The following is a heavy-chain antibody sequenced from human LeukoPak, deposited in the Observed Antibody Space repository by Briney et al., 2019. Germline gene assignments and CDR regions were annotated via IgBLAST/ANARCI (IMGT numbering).Heavy chain of an antibody. CDR2: ISSSAYTI. V-gene: IGHV3-48*04. J-gene: IGHJ5*01. Sequence: GSLRLSCAASGFTFSSYWMSWVRQTPGKGLEWLAYISSSAYTIAYADSVKGRFTISRDNAKNSLYLQMNSLRVDDTALYYCARDRDGSESWFDSWGQGTQVTVSS. CDR1: GFTFSSYW. D-gene: IGHD3-10*01. CDR3: ARDRDGSESWFDS.